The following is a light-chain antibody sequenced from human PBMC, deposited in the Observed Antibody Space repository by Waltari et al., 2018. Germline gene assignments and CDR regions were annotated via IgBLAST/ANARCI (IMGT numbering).Light chain of an antibody. CDR1: SSDVGSYKF. CDR2: EVS. Sequence: QSALTQPASVSGSPGQSITISCTGTSSDVGSYKFVSWYQQPPGKVPKVMIYEVSKRPSGVSNRFSGSKSGNTASLTISGRQPEDEADYYCCSYAGSSTVLFGGGTKLIVL. V-gene: IGLV2-23*02. J-gene: IGLJ2*01. CDR3: CSYAGSSTVL.